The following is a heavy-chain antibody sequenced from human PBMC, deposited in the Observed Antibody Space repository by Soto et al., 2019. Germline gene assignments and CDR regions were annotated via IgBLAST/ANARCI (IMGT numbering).Heavy chain of an antibody. CDR1: GYTFTTYY. CDR2: INPNSGDT. Sequence: ASVKGSCKTSGYTFTTYYIHWVRQAPGQGLEWMGWINPNSGDTHSAQKFQGWVTMTRDTSISTAYMELSRLRYDDTAMYYCARVSCSGGSCDFDYWGQGTLVTVSS. J-gene: IGHJ4*02. V-gene: IGHV1-2*04. CDR3: ARVSCSGGSCDFDY. D-gene: IGHD2-15*01.